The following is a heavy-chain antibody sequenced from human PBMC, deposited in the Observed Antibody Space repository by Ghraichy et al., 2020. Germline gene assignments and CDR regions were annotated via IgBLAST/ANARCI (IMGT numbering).Heavy chain of an antibody. CDR3: ARAGITMVRGVIRSYWYFDL. J-gene: IGHJ2*01. V-gene: IGHV1-3*01. Sequence: ASVKVSCKASGYTFTSYAMHWVRQAPGQRLEWMGWINAGNGNTKYSQKFQGRVTITRDTSASTAYMELSSLRSEDTAVYYCARAGITMVRGVIRSYWYFDLWGRGTLVTVSS. D-gene: IGHD3-10*01. CDR2: INAGNGNT. CDR1: GYTFTSYA.